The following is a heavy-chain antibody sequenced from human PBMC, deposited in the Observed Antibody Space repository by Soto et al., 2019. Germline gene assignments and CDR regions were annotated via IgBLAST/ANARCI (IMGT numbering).Heavy chain of an antibody. CDR2: INHSGST. CDR3: ARGRTRKQQLIRGSYYYGMDV. Sequence: SETLSLTCAVYGGSFSGYYWSWIRQPPGKGLEWIGEINHSGSTNYNPSLKSRVTISVDTSKNQFSLKLSSVTAADTAVYYCARGRTRKQQLIRGSYYYGMDVWGQGTTVTVSS. J-gene: IGHJ6*02. D-gene: IGHD6-13*01. V-gene: IGHV4-34*01. CDR1: GGSFSGYY.